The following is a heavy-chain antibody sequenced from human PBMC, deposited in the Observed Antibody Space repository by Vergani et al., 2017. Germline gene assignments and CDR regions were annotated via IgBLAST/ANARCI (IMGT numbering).Heavy chain of an antibody. CDR2: IKQDGSEK. J-gene: IGHJ1*01. CDR1: GFTFSSYW. CDR3: ATVGYCSSTSCDAGYFQH. D-gene: IGHD2-2*01. V-gene: IGHV3-7*01. Sequence: EVQLVESGGGLVQPGGSLRLSCAASGFTFSSYWMSWVRQAPGKGLEWVANIKQDGSEKYYVDSVKGRFTISRDNAKNSLYLQMNSLRAEDTAVYYCATVGYCSSTSCDAGYFQHWGQGTLVTVSS.